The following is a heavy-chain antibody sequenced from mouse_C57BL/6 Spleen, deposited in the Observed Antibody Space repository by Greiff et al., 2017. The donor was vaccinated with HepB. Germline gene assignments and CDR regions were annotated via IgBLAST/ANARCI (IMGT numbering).Heavy chain of an antibody. CDR2: IYPGDGDT. Sequence: VQLQQSGAELVKPGASVKISCKASGYAFSSYWMNWVKQRPGKGLEWIGQIYPGDGDTNYNGKFKGKATLTADKSSSTAYMQLSSLTSEDSAVYFCARSYYDGSSSYYAMDYWGQGTSVTVSS. V-gene: IGHV1-80*01. J-gene: IGHJ4*01. D-gene: IGHD1-1*01. CDR1: GYAFSSYW. CDR3: ARSYYDGSSSYYAMDY.